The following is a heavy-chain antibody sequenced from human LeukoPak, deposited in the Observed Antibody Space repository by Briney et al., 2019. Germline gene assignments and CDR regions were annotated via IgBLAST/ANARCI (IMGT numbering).Heavy chain of an antibody. D-gene: IGHD1-26*01. V-gene: IGHV4-39*07. Sequence: SETLSLTCTVYGGSISSSSHYWGWIRQPPGKGLEWIGSMYYRGSTYHNPSLKSRVTISVDTSKNQFSLKLSSVTAADTAVYYCATTTIRLGYWGQGTLVTVSS. CDR2: MYYRGST. CDR1: GGSISSSSHY. J-gene: IGHJ4*02. CDR3: ATTTIRLGY.